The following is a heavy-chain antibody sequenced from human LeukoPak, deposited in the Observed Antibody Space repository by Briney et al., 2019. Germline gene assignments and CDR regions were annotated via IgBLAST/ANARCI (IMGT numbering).Heavy chain of an antibody. CDR2: ISSSSSYI. CDR1: GFTFSSYS. V-gene: IGHV3-21*01. Sequence: GGSLRLSCAASGFTFSSYSMNWVCEGLGKGQERVSSISSSSSYINYADSVKGRFTISRDNAKNSLYLQMNSLRADDTAVYYCARLGWFGESIDYWGQGTLVTVSS. J-gene: IGHJ4*02. CDR3: ARLGWFGESIDY. D-gene: IGHD3-10*01.